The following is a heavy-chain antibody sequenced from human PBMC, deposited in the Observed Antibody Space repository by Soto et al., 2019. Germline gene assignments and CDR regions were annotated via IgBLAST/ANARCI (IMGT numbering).Heavy chain of an antibody. CDR1: GFTFSSYA. CDR3: ATETGGEWRGGLVPPY. CDR2: ISGSGGST. V-gene: IGHV3-23*01. D-gene: IGHD3-10*01. J-gene: IGHJ4*02. Sequence: EVQLLESGGGLVQPGGSLRLSCAASGFTFSSYAMSWVRQAPGMGLEWVSAISGSGGSTYYADSVKGRFTITRDNSKNTLEQQKNSPRAEDTAVYYGATETGGEWRGGLVPPYWGQGTMVTVSA.